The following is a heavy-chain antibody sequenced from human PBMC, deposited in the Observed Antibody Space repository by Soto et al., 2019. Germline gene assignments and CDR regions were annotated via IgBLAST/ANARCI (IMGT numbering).Heavy chain of an antibody. CDR2: IKQDGSEK. CDR1: GFTFSSYW. CDR3: ARDSYYDFWSGYSSSGFDY. Sequence: LRLSCAASGFTFSSYWMSWVRQAPGKGLEWVANIKQDGSEKYYVDSVKGRFTISRDNAKNSLYLQMNSLRAEDTAVYYCARDSYYDFWSGYSSSGFDYWGQGTLVTVSS. V-gene: IGHV3-7*01. J-gene: IGHJ4*02. D-gene: IGHD3-3*01.